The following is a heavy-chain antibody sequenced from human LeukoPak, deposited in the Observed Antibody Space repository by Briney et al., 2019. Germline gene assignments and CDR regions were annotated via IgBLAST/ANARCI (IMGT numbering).Heavy chain of an antibody. CDR2: IGAGGTT. J-gene: IGHJ4*02. Sequence: GGSLRLSCAASGFTFSTYPMSWVPQVPGKGLEWVSAIGAGGTTYYADSVKGRFTISRDNSKNTLYMQMTSLRAEDTAVYYCAKRGSKSGSLQGGFDYWGQGTLVTVSS. CDR1: GFTFSTYP. CDR3: AKRGSKSGSLQGGFDY. D-gene: IGHD3-3*01. V-gene: IGHV3-23*01.